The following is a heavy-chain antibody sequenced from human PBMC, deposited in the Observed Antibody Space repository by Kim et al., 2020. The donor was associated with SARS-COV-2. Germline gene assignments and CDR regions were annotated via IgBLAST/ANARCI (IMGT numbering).Heavy chain of an antibody. D-gene: IGHD1-26*01. J-gene: IGHJ6*02. CDR2: ISGSGGST. CDR1: GFTFSSYA. Sequence: GGSLRLSCAASGFTFSSYAMSWVRQAPGKGLEWVSAISGSGGSTYYADSVKGRFTISRDNSKNTLYLQMNSLRAEDTAVYYCAKGSYSGLVGATDIRGYYGMDVWGQGTTVTVSS. V-gene: IGHV3-23*01. CDR3: AKGSYSGLVGATDIRGYYGMDV.